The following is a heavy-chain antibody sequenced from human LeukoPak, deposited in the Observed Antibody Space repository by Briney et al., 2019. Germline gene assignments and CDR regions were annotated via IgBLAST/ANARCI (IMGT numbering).Heavy chain of an antibody. V-gene: IGHV4-59*01. J-gene: IGHJ6*02. CDR1: GGSITSYY. CDR3: ARTQYSTGWYGYGLDV. Sequence: PSETLSLTCSVSGGSITSYYWIWIRQPPGKGLEWIGDIYHSGGTNYNPSLKSRVTTSVDTSKNQFSLKLSSVTAADTAVYYCARTQYSTGWYGYGLDVWGQGTTVIVSS. CDR2: IYHSGGT. D-gene: IGHD6-19*01.